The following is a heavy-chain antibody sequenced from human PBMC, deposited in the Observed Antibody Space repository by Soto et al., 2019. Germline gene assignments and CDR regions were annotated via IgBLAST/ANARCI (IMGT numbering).Heavy chain of an antibody. Sequence: GGSLRLSCAASEFTFSSYSMNWVRQAPGKGLEWVSSISSSSSYIYYADSVKGRFTISRDNAKNSLYLQMNSLRAEDTAVYYCARPSYDILTGYYLGDFDYWGQGTLVTVSS. D-gene: IGHD3-9*01. V-gene: IGHV3-21*01. CDR2: ISSSSSYI. CDR3: ARPSYDILTGYYLGDFDY. J-gene: IGHJ4*02. CDR1: EFTFSSYS.